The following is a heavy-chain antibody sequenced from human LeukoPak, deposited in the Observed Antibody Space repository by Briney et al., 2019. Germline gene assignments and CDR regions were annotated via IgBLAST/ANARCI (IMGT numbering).Heavy chain of an antibody. Sequence: GGSLRLSCTVSGFPFNDYVIHRVRQAPGKGLEWVAVTSADERIKIYNDSVRGRFTISRDNSKNTQYLQMNSLRVEDTAVYYCARDPVLGAPDYLDYWGRGTLVSVSS. D-gene: IGHD1-26*01. CDR1: GFPFNDYV. V-gene: IGHV3-30*03. CDR2: TSADERIK. CDR3: ARDPVLGAPDYLDY. J-gene: IGHJ4*02.